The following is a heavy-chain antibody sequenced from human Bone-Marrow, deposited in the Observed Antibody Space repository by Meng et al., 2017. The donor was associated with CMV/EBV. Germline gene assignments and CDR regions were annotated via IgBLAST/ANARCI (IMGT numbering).Heavy chain of an antibody. D-gene: IGHD2/OR15-2a*01. Sequence: GGSLRLSSAAYGFTFSSYAMSWVRQATGKGLEWVSVIYSGGSSTYYADSVKGRFTISRDNSRNTLYLQMNSLRAEDTAVYYCAKSFYAAAYYWYFDLWGRGTLVTVSS. V-gene: IGHV3-23*03. CDR2: IYSGGSST. J-gene: IGHJ2*01. CDR1: GFTFSSYA. CDR3: AKSFYAAAYYWYFDL.